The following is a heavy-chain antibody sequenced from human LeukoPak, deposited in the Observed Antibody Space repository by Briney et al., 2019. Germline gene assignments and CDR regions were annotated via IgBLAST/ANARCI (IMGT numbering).Heavy chain of an antibody. D-gene: IGHD3-10*01. V-gene: IGHV1-69*13. Sequence: SVKVSCKASGGTFSSYAISWVRQAPGQGLEWMGGIIPIFGTANYAQKFQGRVTITADESTRTAYMELSSLRSEYTAVYYCATVGMVRGVTPYYFDYWGQGTLVTVSS. CDR2: IIPIFGTA. CDR1: GGTFSSYA. CDR3: ATVGMVRGVTPYYFDY. J-gene: IGHJ4*02.